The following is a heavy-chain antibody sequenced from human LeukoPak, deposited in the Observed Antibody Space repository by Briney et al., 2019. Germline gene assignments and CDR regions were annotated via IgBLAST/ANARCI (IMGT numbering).Heavy chain of an antibody. CDR1: GGTFSSYA. CDR2: IIPILGIA. CDR3: ARDPYDSSGYYGAFDI. Sequence: ASVKVSCKASGGTFSSYAISWVRQAPGQGLEWMGRIIPILGIANYAQKFQGRVTITADRSTSTAYMELSSLRSEDTAVYYCARDPYDSSGYYGAFDIWGQGTMVTVSS. J-gene: IGHJ3*02. V-gene: IGHV1-69*04. D-gene: IGHD3-22*01.